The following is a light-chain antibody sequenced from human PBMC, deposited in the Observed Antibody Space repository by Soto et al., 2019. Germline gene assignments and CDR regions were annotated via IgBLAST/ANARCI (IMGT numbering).Light chain of an antibody. CDR2: DAS. J-gene: IGKJ5*01. V-gene: IGKV1-8*01. CDR3: QHYFTYPIT. CDR1: QDISSY. Sequence: AIRMTQSPSSFSASTGDRVTITCRASQDISSYLAWYQQKPGRAPKLLIYDASTLQSGVPSRFSGSGSGTDFTLTINSLQSEDFATYFCQHYFTYPITFGQGTRLEIE.